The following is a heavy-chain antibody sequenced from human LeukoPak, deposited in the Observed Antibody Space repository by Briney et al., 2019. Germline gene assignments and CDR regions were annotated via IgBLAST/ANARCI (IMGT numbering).Heavy chain of an antibody. CDR2: ISSSSSYI. V-gene: IGHV3-21*01. CDR3: ARGIAVSGKSAFDY. CDR1: GFTFSSYS. D-gene: IGHD6-19*01. J-gene: IGHJ4*02. Sequence: GGSLRLSCAASGFTFSSYSMNWVRQAPGKGLEWVSSISSSSSYIYYADSVKGRFTISRDNAKNSLYLQMNSLRAEDKAVYYCARGIAVSGKSAFDYWGQGTLVTVSS.